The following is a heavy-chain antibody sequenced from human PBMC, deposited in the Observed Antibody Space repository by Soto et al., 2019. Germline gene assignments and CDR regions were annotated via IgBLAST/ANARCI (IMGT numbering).Heavy chain of an antibody. V-gene: IGHV3-73*01. CDR2: IRGKADSYTT. CDR1: GFIFADSA. CDR3: TREAEKAAKHHAFGV. J-gene: IGHJ3*01. Sequence: GGSXRLSCSSSGFIFADSAFHWVRQASGKGLEWVGRIRGKADSYTTSYAASVKGRFIISRDDSDNTAYLQMNNLKTEDTALYYCTREAEKAAKHHAFGVRGQGTMVTV. D-gene: IGHD6-13*01.